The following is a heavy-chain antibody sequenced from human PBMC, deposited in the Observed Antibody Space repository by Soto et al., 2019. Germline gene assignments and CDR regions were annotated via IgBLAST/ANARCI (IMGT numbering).Heavy chain of an antibody. CDR3: ASGEYYYDSSGYYQDWFDP. J-gene: IGHJ5*02. D-gene: IGHD3-22*01. Sequence: GGSLRLSCAASGFTFSSYAMHWVRQAPGKGLEWVAVISYDGSNKYYADSVKGRFTISRDNSKNTLYLQMNSLRAEDTAVYYCASGEYYYDSSGYYQDWFDPWGQGTLVTVSS. CDR2: ISYDGSNK. V-gene: IGHV3-30-3*01. CDR1: GFTFSSYA.